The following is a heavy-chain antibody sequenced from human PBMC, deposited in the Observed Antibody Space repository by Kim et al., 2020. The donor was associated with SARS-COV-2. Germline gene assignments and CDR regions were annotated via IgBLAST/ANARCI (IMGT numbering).Heavy chain of an antibody. J-gene: IGHJ4*02. D-gene: IGHD6-13*01. V-gene: IGHV3-48*04. CDR1: GFTFSSYS. CDR3: AREQQLDGFDY. CDR2: ISSSSSTI. Sequence: GGSLRLSCAASGFTFSSYSMNWVRQAPGKGLEWVSYISSSSSTIYYADSVKGRFTISRDNAKNSLYLQMNSLRAEDTAVYYCAREQQLDGFDYWGQGTLVTVSS.